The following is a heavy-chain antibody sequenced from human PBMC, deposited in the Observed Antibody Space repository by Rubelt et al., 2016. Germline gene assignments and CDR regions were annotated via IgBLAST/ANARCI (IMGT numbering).Heavy chain of an antibody. CDR2: IIPILGIA. CDR3: AREPLYEMATISAALDP. V-gene: IGHV1-69*04. CDR1: GGTFSSYA. J-gene: IGHJ5*02. D-gene: IGHD5-24*01. Sequence: GKKPGSSVKVSCKASGGTFSSYAISWVRQAPGQGLEWMGRIIPILGIANYAQKFQGRVTITADKSTSTAYMELSSLRSEDTAVYYCAREPLYEMATISAALDPGGQGTLVTVAS.